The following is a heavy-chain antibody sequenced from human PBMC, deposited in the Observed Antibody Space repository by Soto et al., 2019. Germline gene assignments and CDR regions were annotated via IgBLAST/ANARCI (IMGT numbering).Heavy chain of an antibody. CDR1: GYTFTIYG. CDR3: ARDLPVHFGVVIPYGMDV. Sequence: ASLKVSCKASGYTFTIYGISWVLQAPGQGLEWMGWISAYNGNTNYAQKLQGRVTMTTDTSTSTAYMELRSLRSDDTAVYYCARDLPVHFGVVIPYGMDVWGQGTTVTVSS. D-gene: IGHD3-3*01. J-gene: IGHJ6*02. CDR2: ISAYNGNT. V-gene: IGHV1-18*01.